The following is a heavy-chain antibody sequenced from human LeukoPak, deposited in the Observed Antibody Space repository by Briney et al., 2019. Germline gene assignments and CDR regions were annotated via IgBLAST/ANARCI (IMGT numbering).Heavy chain of an antibody. CDR2: VSGSGGTT. V-gene: IGHV3-23*01. CDR1: GFTFSSYA. J-gene: IGHJ5*02. D-gene: IGHD3-22*01. Sequence: PGGSLRLSCAASGFTFSSYAMSWVRQALGKGLEWVSAVSGSGGTTYYADSVKGRFTISRDNSKDTLYLQVNSLRAEDTAVYYCAKRGLVGSSGFKNNWFDPWGQGTLVTVSS. CDR3: AKRGLVGSSGFKNNWFDP.